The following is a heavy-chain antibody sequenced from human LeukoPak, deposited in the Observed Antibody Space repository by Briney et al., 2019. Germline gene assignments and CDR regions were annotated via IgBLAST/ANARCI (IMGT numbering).Heavy chain of an antibody. CDR1: GFTFSSYS. CDR2: ISSRSTTT. D-gene: IGHD3-10*02. Sequence: GGSLRLSCAAFGFTFSSYSMNWVRQAPGKGLEWVSYISSRSTTTYYADSVKGRFTTSRDNDKNSLYLQMNSLRAEDTALYYCAKDLHYHVAMDVWGQGTAVTVSS. V-gene: IGHV3-48*01. CDR3: AKDLHYHVAMDV. J-gene: IGHJ6*02.